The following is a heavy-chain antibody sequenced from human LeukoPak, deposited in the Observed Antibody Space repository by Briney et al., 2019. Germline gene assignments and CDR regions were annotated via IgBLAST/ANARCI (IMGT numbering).Heavy chain of an antibody. Sequence: GGSLRLSCAASGFTFTSYAMSWVRQAPGKALEWVSAISGTGDSTYYADSVKGRFTISRDNSKNTLYLQMSSLRGEDTAVYYCAKEANWNFYMDVWGKGTTVTVSS. CDR3: AKEANWNFYMDV. CDR1: GFTFTSYA. D-gene: IGHD1-1*01. CDR2: ISGTGDST. V-gene: IGHV3-23*01. J-gene: IGHJ6*03.